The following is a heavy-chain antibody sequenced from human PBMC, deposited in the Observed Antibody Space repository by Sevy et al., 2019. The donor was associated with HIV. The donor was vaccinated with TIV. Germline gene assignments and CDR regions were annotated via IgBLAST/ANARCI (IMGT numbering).Heavy chain of an antibody. J-gene: IGHJ3*01. D-gene: IGHD2-15*01. CDR3: ARDHLPWSIVVVVAASGGVDAFDV. CDR1: GFTFSDYY. V-gene: IGHV3-11*01. CDR2: ISSSGSTI. Sequence: GGSLRLSCAASGFTFSDYYMSWIRQAPGKGLEWVSYISSSGSTIYHADSVKGRFTISRDNARNSLYLQMNSLRADDTAVYYCARDHLPWSIVVVVAASGGVDAFDVWGQGTMVTVSS.